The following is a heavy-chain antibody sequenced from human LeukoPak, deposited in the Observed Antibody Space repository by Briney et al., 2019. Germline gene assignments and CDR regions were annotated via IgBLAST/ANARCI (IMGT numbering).Heavy chain of an antibody. CDR2: INPNSGGT. CDR1: GYTFTANF. J-gene: IGHJ4*02. D-gene: IGHD3-22*01. CDR3: SRVANYYDSSGSYLYYFDY. V-gene: IGHV1-2*02. Sequence: ASVKVSSTASGYTFTANFIHWARQAPGQGLEWMGWINPNSGGTNYGKNFQGRVTMTRDTSITTAYMELGRLTADDPAVYYCSRVANYYDSSGSYLYYFDYWGQGTLVTVSS.